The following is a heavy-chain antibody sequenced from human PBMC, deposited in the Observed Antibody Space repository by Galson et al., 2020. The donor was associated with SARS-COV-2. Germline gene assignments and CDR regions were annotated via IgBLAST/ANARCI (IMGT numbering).Heavy chain of an antibody. CDR2: INPSGST. Sequence: SQASETLSLTCAVYGGSFSGYYWSWIRQPPGKGLEWIGEINPSGSTNYNPSLKSRVTISVDTSKNQFSLKLSSVTAADTAVYYCARGRRIQLWLLIGPYFDYWGQGTLVTVSS. J-gene: IGHJ4*02. D-gene: IGHD5-18*01. V-gene: IGHV4-34*01. CDR3: ARGRRIQLWLLIGPYFDY. CDR1: GGSFSGYY.